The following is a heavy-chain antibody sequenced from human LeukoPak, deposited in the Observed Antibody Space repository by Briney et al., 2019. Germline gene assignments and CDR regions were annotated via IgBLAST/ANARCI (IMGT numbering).Heavy chain of an antibody. Sequence: GGSLSPSCAASGFAVNTYDMHWVRQAPGEGPQWIAYFGISGTIYYADSVRGRFTISRDSAKNSLYLQMNGLRVDDTAIYYCAGYGVYPYWGQGSRVTVSS. D-gene: IGHD5/OR15-5a*01. CDR1: GFAVNTYD. CDR3: AGYGVYPY. CDR2: FGISGTI. J-gene: IGHJ4*02. V-gene: IGHV3-48*01.